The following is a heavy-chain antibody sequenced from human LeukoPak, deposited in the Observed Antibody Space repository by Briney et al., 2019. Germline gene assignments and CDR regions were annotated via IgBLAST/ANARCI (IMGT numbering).Heavy chain of an antibody. CDR3: ARDPSPPRTSVYYFDF. V-gene: IGHV3-23*01. D-gene: IGHD5/OR15-5a*01. Sequence: PGGSLRLACAASGFTFSNYALSWVRQAPGKGLEWVSSIGSSVNTTHYADSVKGRFTISRDNSKNTLYLQINSLRAEDTAVYYCARDPSPPRTSVYYFDFWGQGTLVTVSS. CDR2: IGSSVNTT. CDR1: GFTFSNYA. J-gene: IGHJ4*02.